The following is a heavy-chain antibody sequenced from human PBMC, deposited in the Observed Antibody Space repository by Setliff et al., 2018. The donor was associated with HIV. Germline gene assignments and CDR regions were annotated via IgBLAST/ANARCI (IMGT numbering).Heavy chain of an antibody. CDR1: GFTLSHYS. D-gene: IGHD3-16*01. J-gene: IGHJ3*02. V-gene: IGHV3-48*04. Sequence: GGSLRLSCAASGFTLSHYSMNWVRQAPGKGLEWVSYIGGRGSTIYYADSVKGRFTISRDSAHNSLYLQMNSLRAEDTAVYYCARSFWGFVRNAASDIWGQGTMVTVSS. CDR2: IGGRGSTI. CDR3: ARSFWGFVRNAASDI.